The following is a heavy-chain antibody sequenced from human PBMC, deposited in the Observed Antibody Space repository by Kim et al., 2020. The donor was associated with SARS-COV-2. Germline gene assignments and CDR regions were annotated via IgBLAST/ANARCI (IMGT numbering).Heavy chain of an antibody. CDR3: ASRGIAAADFDY. D-gene: IGHD6-13*01. J-gene: IGHJ4*02. V-gene: IGHV4-39*01. Sequence: YYNPSLKSRVTISVDTSKNQFSLKLSSVTAADTAVYYCASRGIAAADFDYWGQGTLVTVSS.